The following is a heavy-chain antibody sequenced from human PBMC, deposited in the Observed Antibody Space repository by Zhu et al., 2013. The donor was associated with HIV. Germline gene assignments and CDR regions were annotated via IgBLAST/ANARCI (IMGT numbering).Heavy chain of an antibody. Sequence: VQLVQSGAEVKKPGASVKVSCKASGYTFTAYFIHWVRQAPGQGLEWMGWISPNSGDTNYAQKFQGRVTMTRDTSISTAYMELSRLTSDDSTVYYCARDGPPPRAFDIWGQGTMVTVSS. CDR1: GYTFTAYF. J-gene: IGHJ3*02. CDR3: ARDGPPPRAFDI. V-gene: IGHV1-2*02. CDR2: ISPNSGDT.